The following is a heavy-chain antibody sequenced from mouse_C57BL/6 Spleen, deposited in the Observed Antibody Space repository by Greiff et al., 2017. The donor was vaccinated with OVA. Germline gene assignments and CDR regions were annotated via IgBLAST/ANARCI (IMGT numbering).Heavy chain of an antibody. J-gene: IGHJ3*01. CDR3: AREEGNYYGSSYDAY. Sequence: QVQLQQSGAELVKPGASVKMSCKASGYTFTSYWITWVKQRPGQGLEWIGDIYPGSGSTNYNEKFKSKATLTVDTSSSTAYMQLSSLTSEDSAVYYCAREEGNYYGSSYDAYWGQGTLVTVSA. CDR2: IYPGSGST. D-gene: IGHD1-1*01. V-gene: IGHV1-55*01. CDR1: GYTFTSYW.